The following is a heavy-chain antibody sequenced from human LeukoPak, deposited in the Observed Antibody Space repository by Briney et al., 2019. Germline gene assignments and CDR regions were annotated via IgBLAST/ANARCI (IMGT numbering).Heavy chain of an antibody. CDR2: INTRRTT. Sequence: SETLPLTCTVSGDSISRYYWSWIRQTAGKGLEWIGRINTRRTTDYSPSLKTRLTMSVDTSKNQFSLRLSSVTAADTAVYYCAREAESDDSGGYYRYHFDYWGQGTLVTVSS. CDR1: GDSISRYY. V-gene: IGHV4-4*07. CDR3: AREAESDDSGGYYRYHFDY. J-gene: IGHJ4*02. D-gene: IGHD3-22*01.